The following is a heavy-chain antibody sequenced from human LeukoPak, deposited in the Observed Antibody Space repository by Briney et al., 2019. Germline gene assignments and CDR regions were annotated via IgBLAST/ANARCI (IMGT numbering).Heavy chain of an antibody. CDR1: GGFIASYY. D-gene: IGHD1-1*01. J-gene: IGHJ3*02. CDR2: IYYSWNT. Sequence: SETLSLTCTVSGGFIASYYWSWIRQPPGKGLEWIGYIYYSWNTNYNPSLKSRVTMSMDTSKNQFSLKLESVTAADTAVYYCARPQRTAVTGVFDIWGQGTGVTVSS. V-gene: IGHV4-59*08. CDR3: ARPQRTAVTGVFDI.